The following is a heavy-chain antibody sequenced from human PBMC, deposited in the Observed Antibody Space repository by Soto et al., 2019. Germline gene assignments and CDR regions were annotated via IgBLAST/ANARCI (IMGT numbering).Heavy chain of an antibody. D-gene: IGHD3-9*01. V-gene: IGHV3-74*01. Sequence: GGSLRLSCAASGFTFSSYWMHWVRQAPGKGLVWVSRINSDGSSTSYADSVKGRFTISGVNARNTLYLQMNSLRAEDTAVYYCARDIPPGGDFDWFNVEDLEDGMDVWGQGTTVTVSS. J-gene: IGHJ6*02. CDR1: GFTFSSYW. CDR3: ARDIPPGGDFDWFNVEDLEDGMDV. CDR2: INSDGSST.